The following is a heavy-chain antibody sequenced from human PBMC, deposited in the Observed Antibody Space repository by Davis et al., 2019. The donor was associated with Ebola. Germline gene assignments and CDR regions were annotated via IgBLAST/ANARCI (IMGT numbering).Heavy chain of an antibody. V-gene: IGHV3-23*01. CDR1: VITFSSYA. D-gene: IGHD3-22*01. CDR3: AKADWSYYESPVYYDDAFDI. J-gene: IGHJ3*02. CDR2: ISGSGGST. Sequence: PGGSLRLSCTDSVITFSSYAMTWVRQAPGKGLEWVSAISGSGGSTYYADSVKGRFTISRDNSKKTLYLQMNSLRAEDTAVYYCAKADWSYYESPVYYDDAFDIWGQGTMVTVSS.